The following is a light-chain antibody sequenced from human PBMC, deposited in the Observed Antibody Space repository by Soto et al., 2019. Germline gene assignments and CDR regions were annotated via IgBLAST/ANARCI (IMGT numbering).Light chain of an antibody. CDR1: SSNIGNNY. V-gene: IGLV1-51*01. CDR2: DDN. J-gene: IGLJ2*01. CDR3: ATWDRSLSAVV. Sequence: QSVLTQPPSVSAAPGQKVTISCSGSSSNIGNNYVSWYQQFPGTAPKILIYDDNKQPSGIPDRFSGSKSGTSATLGITGLQTGDEADYYCATWDRSLSAVVFGGGTKPTVL.